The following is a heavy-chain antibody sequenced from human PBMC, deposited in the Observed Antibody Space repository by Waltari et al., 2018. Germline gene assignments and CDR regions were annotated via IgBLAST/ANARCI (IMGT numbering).Heavy chain of an antibody. D-gene: IGHD3-10*01. V-gene: IGHV3-74*01. CDR3: VREEELLSVFDY. Sequence: EVQLVESGGGLVQPGKSLRLSCAASGFTFSNYWMHWVRQAPGKGLVWVSRIHSDGGSTSYADSVKGRFTISRDNAKNTLYLQMNSLRVEDTAMYYCVREEELLSVFDYWGQGTLVTVSS. CDR2: IHSDGGST. J-gene: IGHJ4*02. CDR1: GFTFSNYW.